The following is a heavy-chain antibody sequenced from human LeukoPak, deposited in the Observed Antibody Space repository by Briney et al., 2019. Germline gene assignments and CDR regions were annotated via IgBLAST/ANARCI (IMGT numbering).Heavy chain of an antibody. V-gene: IGHV3-23*01. CDR3: ANHGEGELLSWFDP. CDR1: GFTFSSYA. J-gene: IGHJ5*02. Sequence: GGSLRPSCAASGFTFSSYAMSWVRQAPGKGLEWVSTISGSGGSTYYADSVKGRFTISRVNSKNTLYLQMNNLRAEDTAVYYCANHGEGELLSWFDPWGQGTLVTVSS. D-gene: IGHD1-26*01. CDR2: ISGSGGST.